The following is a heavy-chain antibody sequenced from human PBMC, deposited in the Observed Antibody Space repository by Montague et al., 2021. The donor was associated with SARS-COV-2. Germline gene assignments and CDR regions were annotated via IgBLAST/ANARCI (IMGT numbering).Heavy chain of an antibody. D-gene: IGHD2-21*02. CDR2: IYYSGST. Sequence: TLSLTCTVSGGSISSGGYYWSWIRQHPGKGLEWIGYIYYSGSTYYXPSLKSRVTISVDTSKNQFSLKLSPVTAADTAVYYCARVHIVVVTAMRYFDLWGRGTLVTVSS. J-gene: IGHJ2*01. CDR1: GGSISSGGYY. CDR3: ARVHIVVVTAMRYFDL. V-gene: IGHV4-31*03.